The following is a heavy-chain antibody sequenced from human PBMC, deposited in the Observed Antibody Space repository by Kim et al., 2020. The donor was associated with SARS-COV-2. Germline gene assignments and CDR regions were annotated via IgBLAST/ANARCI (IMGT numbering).Heavy chain of an antibody. D-gene: IGHD4-17*01. J-gene: IGHJ5*02. V-gene: IGHV6-1*01. CDR3: ARDALDYGGNWFDP. Sequence: AVSVKSRITINPDTSKNQFSLQLNSVTPEDTAVYYCARDALDYGGNWFDPWGQGTLVTVSS.